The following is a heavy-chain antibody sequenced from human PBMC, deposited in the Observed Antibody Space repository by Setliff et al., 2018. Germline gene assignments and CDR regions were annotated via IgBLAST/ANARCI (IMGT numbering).Heavy chain of an antibody. D-gene: IGHD6-19*01. CDR3: ARVGLGPGGYYYYMDV. CDR2: INHSGST. Sequence: SETLSLTCAVYGGSFSGYYWSWIRQPPGKGLEWIGEINHSGSTNYNPSLKSRVTISVDTSKNQSSLKLSSVTAADTAVYYCARVGLGPGGYYYYMDVWGKGTTVTVSS. CDR1: GGSFSGYY. J-gene: IGHJ6*03. V-gene: IGHV4-34*01.